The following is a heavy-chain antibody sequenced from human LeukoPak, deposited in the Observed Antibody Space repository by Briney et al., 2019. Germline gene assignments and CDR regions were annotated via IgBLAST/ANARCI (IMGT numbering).Heavy chain of an antibody. CDR1: GDSISKSSYY. J-gene: IGHJ4*02. Sequence: PSETLSLTCTVSGDSISKSSYYWVWIRQPPGKGLEWIGSIHYSGSTYYNPSLKSRVAKSIDTSKNQFSLKLSSVTAADTAVYYCARLRSGSSLNSWGQGTLVTVPS. CDR3: ARLRSGSSLNS. V-gene: IGHV4-39*01. D-gene: IGHD3-10*01. CDR2: IHYSGST.